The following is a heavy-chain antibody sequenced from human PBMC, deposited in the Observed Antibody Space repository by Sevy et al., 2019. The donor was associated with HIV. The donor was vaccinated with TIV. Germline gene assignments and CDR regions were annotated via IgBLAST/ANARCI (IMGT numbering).Heavy chain of an antibody. J-gene: IGHJ4*02. V-gene: IGHV4-59*13. CDR3: ARVGLARYFFDS. CDR2: IYSSGST. CDR1: GGSISSYY. Sequence: SETLSLTCTVSGGSISSYYWSWIRQPPRKGLEWVGYIYSSGSTNYNPSLKSRVTISVDTSKNQFSLKLSSVTAADTAVYYCARVGLARYFFDSWGQGNLVTVSS.